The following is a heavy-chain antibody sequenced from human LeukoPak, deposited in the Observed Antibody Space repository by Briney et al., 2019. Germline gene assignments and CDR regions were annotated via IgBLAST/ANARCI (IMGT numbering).Heavy chain of an antibody. D-gene: IGHD2-15*01. V-gene: IGHV3-7*01. J-gene: IGHJ4*02. CDR3: ATVAGDCSGGRCYLLRFDY. CDR2: IKLDGSTK. Sequence: GGSLRLSCAASEFTFSRYWMSWVRQAPGKGLEWVANIKLDGSTKDYVDSVKGRFTISRDNAKNSLYLEMNSLRGDDTAVYYCATVAGDCSGGRCYLLRFDYWGQGTLVTVSS. CDR1: EFTFSRYW.